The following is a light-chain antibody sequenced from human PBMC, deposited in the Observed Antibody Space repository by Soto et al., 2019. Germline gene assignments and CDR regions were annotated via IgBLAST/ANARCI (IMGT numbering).Light chain of an antibody. CDR2: DAS. V-gene: IGKV3-11*01. CDR3: QQRGDWPPWAT. Sequence: EIVLTQSPATLSLSPGERATLSCRASQSVGNYLAWYQQRPGQAPRLLIYDASNRATGIPARFSGSGSGTDFTLTISSLEPEDCAVYYCQQRGDWPPWATFGQGTRLEMK. CDR1: QSVGNY. J-gene: IGKJ5*01.